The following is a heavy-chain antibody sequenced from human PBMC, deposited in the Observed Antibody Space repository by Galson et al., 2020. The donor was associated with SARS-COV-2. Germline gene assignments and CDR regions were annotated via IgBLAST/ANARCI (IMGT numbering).Heavy chain of an antibody. CDR1: GYTFTSYA. D-gene: IGHD3-10*01. J-gene: IGHJ6*03. V-gene: IGHV7-4-1*02. CDR2: INTNTGNP. CDR3: AREGGNQVTYYYGSGSYYNGAYYYYYYMDV. Sequence: ASVKVSCKASGYTFTSYAMNWVRQAPGQGLEWMGWINTNTGNPTYAQGFTGRFVFSLDTSVSTAYLQISSLKAEDTAVYYCAREGGNQVTYYYGSGSYYNGAYYYYYYMDVWGKGTTVTVSS.